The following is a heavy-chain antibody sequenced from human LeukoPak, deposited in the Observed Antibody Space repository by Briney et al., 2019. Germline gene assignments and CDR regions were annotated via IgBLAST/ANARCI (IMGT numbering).Heavy chain of an antibody. CDR2: ISRSGGNT. J-gene: IGHJ4*02. Sequence: GGSLRLSCAASRFTFSSYGMIWVRQAPGRGLEWVPAISRSGGNTYYADSVRGRFTISRDNAKNSLYLQMNSLRAEDTAVYYCARDSYWGQGTLVTVSS. CDR1: RFTFSSYG. CDR3: ARDSY. V-gene: IGHV3-23*01.